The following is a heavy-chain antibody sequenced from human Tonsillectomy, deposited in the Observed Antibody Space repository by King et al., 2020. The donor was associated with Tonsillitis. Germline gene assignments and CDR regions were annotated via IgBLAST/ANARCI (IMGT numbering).Heavy chain of an antibody. Sequence: VQLVESGADVKKPGSSVKVSCTASGGTFSSYAISWVRQAPGQGLEWMGGIIPTFGTTNYAQKFQGRATFTADESTNTAYMEQRSLTSEDTAVYYCAIFESAGLTSRGGVDVWRQGTAVTVSS. J-gene: IGHJ6*02. D-gene: IGHD2-2*01. CDR1: GGTFSSYA. CDR2: IIPTFGTT. CDR3: AIFESAGLTSRGGVDV. V-gene: IGHV1-69*01.